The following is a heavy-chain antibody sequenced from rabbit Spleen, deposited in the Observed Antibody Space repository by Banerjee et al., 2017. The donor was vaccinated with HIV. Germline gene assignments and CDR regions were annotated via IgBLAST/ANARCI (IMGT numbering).Heavy chain of an antibody. D-gene: IGHD8-1*01. CDR2: IYTGNSKT. J-gene: IGHJ4*01. V-gene: IGHV1S45*01. CDR1: GFTLSSYYM. Sequence: QEQLEESAGGLVQPGGSLKLSCKASGFTLSSYYMNWVRQAPGKGLEWIACIYTGNSKTYYASWAKGRFTISKTSSTTVTLQMTSLTVAATATYFCARDAGRGDYIDGVFTLWGQGTLVTVS. CDR3: ARDAGRGDYIDGVFTL.